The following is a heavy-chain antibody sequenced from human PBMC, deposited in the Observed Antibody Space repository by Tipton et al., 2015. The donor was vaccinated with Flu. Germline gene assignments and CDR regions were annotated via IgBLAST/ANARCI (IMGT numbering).Heavy chain of an antibody. CDR1: GGSISSYY. CDR3: ARRPYDSSGYYYFDY. V-gene: IGHV4-59*08. CDR2: IYYSGST. D-gene: IGHD3-22*01. Sequence: LRLSCTVSGGSISSYYWSWIRQPPGKGLEWIGYIYYSGSTNYNPSLKSRVTISVDTSKNQFSLKLSSVTAADTAVYYCARRPYDSSGYYYFDYWGQGTLVTVSS. J-gene: IGHJ4*02.